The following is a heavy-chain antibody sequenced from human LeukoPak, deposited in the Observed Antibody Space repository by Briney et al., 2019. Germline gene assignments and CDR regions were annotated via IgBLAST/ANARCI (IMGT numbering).Heavy chain of an antibody. D-gene: IGHD3-10*02. CDR1: GFTFSDYY. Sequence: GGSLRLSCAASGFTFSDYYMSWIRQAPGKGLVWVSYISSSGSTIYYADSVRGRFTISRDNAKNSLYLQMNSLRAEDTAVYYCARDGPTMSNYYGMDVWGQGTTVTVSS. CDR2: ISSSGSTI. CDR3: ARDGPTMSNYYGMDV. J-gene: IGHJ6*02. V-gene: IGHV3-11*01.